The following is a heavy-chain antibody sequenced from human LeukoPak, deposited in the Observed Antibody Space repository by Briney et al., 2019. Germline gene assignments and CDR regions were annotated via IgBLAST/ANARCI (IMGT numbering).Heavy chain of an antibody. CDR3: AHSRYTMVSYYYYYYGMDV. V-gene: IGHV2-5*01. CDR2: IYWNDDK. Sequence: SGPTLVNPTQTLTLTCTFSGFSLSTSGVGVGWIRQPPGKALEWLALIYWNDDKRYSPSLKSRLTITKDTSKNQVVLTMTNMDPVDTATYYCAHSRYTMVSYYYYYYGMDVWGQGTTVTVSS. D-gene: IGHD3-10*01. J-gene: IGHJ6*02. CDR1: GFSLSTSGVG.